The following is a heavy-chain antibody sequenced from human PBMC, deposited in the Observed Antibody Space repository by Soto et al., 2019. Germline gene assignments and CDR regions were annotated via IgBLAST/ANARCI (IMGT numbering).Heavy chain of an antibody. CDR2: IYYSGST. D-gene: IGHD3-10*01. V-gene: IGHV4-31*03. CDR3: ARARMVRGIIYYYGMDV. Sequence: QVQLQESGPGLVKSSQTLSLTCTVSGGSISSDGNYWSWIRRHPGKGLGGFGYIYYSGSTNYNPSLKSRVTISVDTSKNQFSLKLNSVTAADTAVYYCARARMVRGIIYYYGMDVWGQGTTVTVSS. CDR1: GGSISSDGNY. J-gene: IGHJ6*02.